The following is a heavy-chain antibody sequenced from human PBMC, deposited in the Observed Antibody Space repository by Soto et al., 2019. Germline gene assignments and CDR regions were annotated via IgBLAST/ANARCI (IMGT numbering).Heavy chain of an antibody. CDR3: ARGFVYGSGSLRPGPSDGFDI. J-gene: IGHJ3*02. CDR1: GFTFGTYD. CDR2: IGTTGDT. D-gene: IGHD3-10*01. Sequence: SGGSLRLSCAASGFTFGTYDMHWVRQVTGKGLEWVSGIGTTGDTYYSGSVKGRFTISREDARNSLYLQMKSLRAGDTAIYYCARGFVYGSGSLRPGPSDGFDIWGQGTMVTVSS. V-gene: IGHV3-13*01.